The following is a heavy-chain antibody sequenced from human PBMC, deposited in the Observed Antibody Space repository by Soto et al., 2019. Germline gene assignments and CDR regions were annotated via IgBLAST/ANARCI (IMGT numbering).Heavy chain of an antibody. D-gene: IGHD1-26*01. J-gene: IGHJ6*02. V-gene: IGHV5-51*01. CDR3: ARHLTESSRYGMDV. CDR1: GYSFTSYW. CDR2: IYPGDSDT. Sequence: XESLKISGKGYGYSFTSYWIGWVRQIPGKGLEWMGIIYPGDSDTRYSPSFQGQVTISADKSISTAYLQWSSLKASDTAMYYCARHLTESSRYGMDVWGQGTTVTVSS.